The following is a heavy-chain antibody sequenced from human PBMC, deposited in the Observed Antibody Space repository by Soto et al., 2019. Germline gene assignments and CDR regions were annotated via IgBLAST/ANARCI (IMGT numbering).Heavy chain of an antibody. CDR2: ISYSGST. D-gene: IGHD1-1*01. CDR3: ARTIGGWNPVDS. Sequence: SETLSLTCTVSGGSIYRYYGNWIRQPPEKGLEWIGYISYSGSTNYNPSLKSRVTMSVDMSNNRFSLKLTSLTAADTAIYYCARTIGGWNPVDSWGQGTLVTVSS. CDR1: GGSIYRYY. V-gene: IGHV4-59*01. J-gene: IGHJ4*02.